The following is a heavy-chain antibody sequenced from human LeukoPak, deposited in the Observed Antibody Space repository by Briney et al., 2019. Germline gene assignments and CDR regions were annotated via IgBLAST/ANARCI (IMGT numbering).Heavy chain of an antibody. J-gene: IGHJ4*02. CDR2: INRDGSST. D-gene: IGHD5-18*01. CDR3: ARGGGYSYGSFDY. CDR1: GIIFSNYW. V-gene: IGHV3-74*01. Sequence: GGSLRLSCAASGIIFSNYWMHWVRQAPGKGLVWVSRINRDGSSTGYADSVKGRFTISRDNAKNTLYLQMNSLRAEDTAVYYCARGGGYSYGSFDYWGQGTLVTVSS.